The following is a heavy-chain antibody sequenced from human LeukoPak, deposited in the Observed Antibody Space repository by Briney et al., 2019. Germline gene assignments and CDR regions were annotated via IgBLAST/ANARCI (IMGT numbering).Heavy chain of an antibody. V-gene: IGHV4-59*01. CDR2: IYYSGST. Sequence: SEILSLTCTVSGGSISSYYWSWIRQPPGKGLEWIGYIYYSGSTNYNPSLKSRVTISVDTSKNQFSLKLSSVTAADTAVYYCARVSDDYGDYYFDYWGQGTLVTVSS. J-gene: IGHJ4*02. CDR1: GGSISSYY. CDR3: ARVSDDYGDYYFDY. D-gene: IGHD4-17*01.